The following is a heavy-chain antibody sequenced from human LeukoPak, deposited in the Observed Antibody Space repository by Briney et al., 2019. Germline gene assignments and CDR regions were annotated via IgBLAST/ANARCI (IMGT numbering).Heavy chain of an antibody. D-gene: IGHD3-9*01. CDR1: GXXFXSYA. V-gene: IGHV3-23*01. J-gene: IGHJ4*02. Sequence: SGXXFXSYAMSWVRQAPGKGLEWVSAISGSGGSTYYADSVKGRFTISRDNSKNTLYLQMNSLRAEDTAVYYCAKGTDRYRYYFDYWGQGTLVTVSS. CDR3: AKGTDRYRYYFDY. CDR2: ISGSGGST.